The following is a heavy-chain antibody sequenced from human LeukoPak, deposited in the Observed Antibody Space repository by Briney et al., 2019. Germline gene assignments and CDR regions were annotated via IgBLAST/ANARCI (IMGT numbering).Heavy chain of an antibody. CDR3: ARAPYYYDSGTIDY. V-gene: IGHV3-21*01. CDR2: ISSSSSYI. Sequence: GGSLRLSCTASGFTFSSYSMNWVRQAPGKGLEWVSSISSSSSYIYYADSVKGRFTISRDNAKNSLYLQMNSLRAEDTAVYYCARAPYYYDSGTIDYWGQGTLVTVSS. D-gene: IGHD3-22*01. CDR1: GFTFSSYS. J-gene: IGHJ4*02.